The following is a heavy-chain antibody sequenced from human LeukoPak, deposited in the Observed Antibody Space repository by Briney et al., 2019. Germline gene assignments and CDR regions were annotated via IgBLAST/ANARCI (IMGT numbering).Heavy chain of an antibody. CDR3: ARGPNYGDRVDYFDY. J-gene: IGHJ4*02. V-gene: IGHV3-7*01. Sequence: WGSLRLSCAASGFIFRNHWMSWVRQVPGRGLEWVAHIKQGGNEKHYVDSVEGRFTLSRDDSKNSLYLQMNSLRVDDSAVYYCARGPNYGDRVDYFDYWGQGTLVTVSS. D-gene: IGHD4-17*01. CDR2: IKQGGNEK. CDR1: GFIFRNHW.